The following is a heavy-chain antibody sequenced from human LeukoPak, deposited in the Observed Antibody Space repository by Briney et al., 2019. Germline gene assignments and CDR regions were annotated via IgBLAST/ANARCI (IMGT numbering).Heavy chain of an antibody. CDR1: GYSFTSYG. CDR3: ARADILTGPYYTGSFDY. J-gene: IGHJ4*02. V-gene: IGHV1-18*01. Sequence: GASVKLSCKASGYSFTSYGFSWVRQAPGQGLEWMGWISAYNGNTNYAQKLQGRVTMTTDTSTSTAYMELRSLRSDDTAVYYCARADILTGPYYTGSFDYWGQGTLVTVSS. D-gene: IGHD3-9*01. CDR2: ISAYNGNT.